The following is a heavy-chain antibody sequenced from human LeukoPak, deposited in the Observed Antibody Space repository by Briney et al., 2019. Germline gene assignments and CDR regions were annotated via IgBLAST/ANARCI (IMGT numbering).Heavy chain of an antibody. D-gene: IGHD6-19*01. J-gene: IGHJ4*02. Sequence: SGGSLRLSCAASGFSFSSYWMSWVRQAPGKGLEWVASTRQDGSEKDYVDSVKGRFTISRDNAKNSVYLQMNSLRAEDTAVYYCARGFSGWSFDYWGQGTLVTVSS. V-gene: IGHV3-7*01. CDR1: GFSFSSYW. CDR3: ARGFSGWSFDY. CDR2: TRQDGSEK.